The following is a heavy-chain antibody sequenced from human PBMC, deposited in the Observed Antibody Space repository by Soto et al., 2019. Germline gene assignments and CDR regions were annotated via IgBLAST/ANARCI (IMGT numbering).Heavy chain of an antibody. CDR2: VYYTGTT. V-gene: IGHV4-59*01. CDR1: GGSISRYS. CDR3: AMKIPAVPRAIDF. J-gene: IGHJ4*02. D-gene: IGHD6-13*01. Sequence: SETLSLTCTVSGGSISRYSYIWVRQPPGKGLEWIGSVYYTGTTDYNPSLKSRVTISVDTSKTQFSLNLRSVTAADTAVYYCAMKIPAVPRAIDFWGRGTLVTVSS.